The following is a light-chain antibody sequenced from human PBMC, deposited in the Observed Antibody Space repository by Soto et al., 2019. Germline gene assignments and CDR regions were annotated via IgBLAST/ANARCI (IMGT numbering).Light chain of an antibody. J-gene: IGKJ4*01. V-gene: IGKV3-15*01. Sequence: EIVLTQSPVTLSVSPGEGATLSCRASQSVAGDLAWFQQTPGQVPRLLIYGASTRATGVPARFRGSGSGTDFTLTISSLESGDFAVYYCQQYNNWPLTFGGGTNVVIK. CDR2: GAS. CDR1: QSVAGD. CDR3: QQYNNWPLT.